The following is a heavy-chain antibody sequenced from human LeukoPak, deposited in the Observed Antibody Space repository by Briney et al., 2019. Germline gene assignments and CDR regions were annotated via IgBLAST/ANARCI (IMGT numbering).Heavy chain of an antibody. Sequence: SETLSLTCAVYGGSFSGYYWSWTRQPPGKGLEWSGEINHSGSTNYNPSLKSRVTISVDTSKNQFSLKLSSVTAADTAVYYCARTDYGDYGARHPYWYFDLWGRGTLVTVSS. CDR3: ARTDYGDYGARHPYWYFDL. V-gene: IGHV4-34*01. CDR2: INHSGST. J-gene: IGHJ2*01. D-gene: IGHD4-17*01. CDR1: GGSFSGYY.